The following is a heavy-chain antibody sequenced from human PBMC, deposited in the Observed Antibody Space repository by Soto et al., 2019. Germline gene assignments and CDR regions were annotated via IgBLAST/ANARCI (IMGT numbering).Heavy chain of an antibody. CDR2: ISWNSGSI. D-gene: IGHD6-6*01. CDR1: GFTFDDYA. Sequence: GGSLRLSCAASGFTFDDYAMHWVRQAPGKGLEWVSGISWNSGSIGYADSVKGRFTISRDNAKNSLYLQMNSLRAEDTALYYCAKVHSRSSSSWSVDYWGQGTLVTVSS. V-gene: IGHV3-9*01. J-gene: IGHJ4*02. CDR3: AKVHSRSSSSWSVDY.